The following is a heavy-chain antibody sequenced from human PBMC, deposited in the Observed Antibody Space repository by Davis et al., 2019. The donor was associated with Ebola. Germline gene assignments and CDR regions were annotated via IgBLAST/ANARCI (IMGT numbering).Heavy chain of an antibody. D-gene: IGHD1-7*01. CDR3: ARMELRGDSGSAFDI. Sequence: SLKISCAASGFTFDDYAMHWVRQAPGKGLEWVSGISWNSGSIGYADSVKGRFTISRDNSKNTLYLQMNSLRPEDTALYYCARMELRGDSGSAFDIWGQGTMVTVSS. CDR2: ISWNSGSI. V-gene: IGHV3-9*01. J-gene: IGHJ3*02. CDR1: GFTFDDYA.